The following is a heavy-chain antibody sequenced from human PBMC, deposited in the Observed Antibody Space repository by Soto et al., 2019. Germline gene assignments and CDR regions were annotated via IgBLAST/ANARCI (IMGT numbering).Heavy chain of an antibody. V-gene: IGHV4-59*01. J-gene: IGHJ4*02. CDR3: ARGRNNWNDEDYFDY. Sequence: SETLSLTCTVSGGSISSYYWSWIRQPPGKGLEWIGYIYYSGSTNYNPSLKSRVTISVDTSKNQFSLKLSSVTAADTAVYYCARGRNNWNDEDYFDYWGQGTLVTVSS. CDR1: GGSISSYY. D-gene: IGHD1-1*01. CDR2: IYYSGST.